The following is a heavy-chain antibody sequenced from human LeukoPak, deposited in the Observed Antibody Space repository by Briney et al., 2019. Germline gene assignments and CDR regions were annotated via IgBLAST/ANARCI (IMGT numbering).Heavy chain of an antibody. Sequence: GGSLRLSCAASGFTFSSYSMNWVRQAPGKGLEWVSSISSSSSYIYYADSVKGRFTISRDNAKNSLYLQMNSLRAEDTAVYYCGRDLQYSGSPLAFDIWGQGTMVTVSS. CDR3: GRDLQYSGSPLAFDI. CDR2: ISSSSSYI. V-gene: IGHV3-21*01. D-gene: IGHD1-26*01. CDR1: GFTFSSYS. J-gene: IGHJ3*02.